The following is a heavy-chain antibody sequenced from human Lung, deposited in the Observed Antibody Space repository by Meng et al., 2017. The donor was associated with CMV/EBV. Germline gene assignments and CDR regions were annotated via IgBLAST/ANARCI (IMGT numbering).Heavy chain of an antibody. CDR1: AHRITHRLG. Sequence: QAPGPATCNPSDSHSLTCAASAHRITHRLGLAWLRPPPRKAREWILEIPQRGRSTFNPSLQSRISIAKDKSKIQISLKLTSVTAADTAVYHCLRWSRRSVWGQGTLVTVSS. J-gene: IGHJ1*01. V-gene: IGHV4-55*01. CDR3: LRWSRRSV. D-gene: IGHD3-10*01. CDR2: IPQRGRS.